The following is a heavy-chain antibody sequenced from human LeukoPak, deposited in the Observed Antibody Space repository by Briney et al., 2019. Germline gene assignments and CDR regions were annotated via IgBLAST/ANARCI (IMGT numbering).Heavy chain of an antibody. Sequence: PAGGSLRLSCAASGFTFSSYWMSWVRQAPGKGLEWVANIKQDGSEKYYVDSVKGRFTISRDNAKNSLYLQMNSLRAEDTGVYYCARDPGYCSGGSCYQLYYFDYWGQGTLVTVSS. J-gene: IGHJ4*02. CDR2: IKQDGSEK. CDR3: ARDPGYCSGGSCYQLYYFDY. D-gene: IGHD2-15*01. V-gene: IGHV3-7*03. CDR1: GFTFSSYW.